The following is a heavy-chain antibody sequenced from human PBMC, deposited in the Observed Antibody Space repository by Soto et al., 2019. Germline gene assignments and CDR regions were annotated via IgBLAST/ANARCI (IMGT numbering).Heavy chain of an antibody. CDR1: GGSFSGYY. CDR2: INHSGST. V-gene: IGHV4-34*01. Sequence: SETLSLTCAVYGGSFSGYYWSWIRQPPGKGLEWIGEINHSGSTNYNPSLKSRVTISVDTSKNQFSLKLSSVTAAGTAVYYCARGPRYGDFDYWGQGTLVTVSS. J-gene: IGHJ4*02. CDR3: ARGPRYGDFDY. D-gene: IGHD4-17*01.